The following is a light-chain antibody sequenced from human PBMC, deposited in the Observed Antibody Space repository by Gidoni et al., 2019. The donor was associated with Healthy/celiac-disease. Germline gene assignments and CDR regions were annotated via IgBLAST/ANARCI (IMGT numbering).Light chain of an antibody. V-gene: IGKV3-15*01. CDR3: QQYNNWPPYT. J-gene: IGKJ2*01. CDR2: GAS. CDR1: QSVSSN. Sequence: EIVMTQSPATLSVSPGERATLSCRASQSVSSNLALYQQKPGQAPRLRIYGASTRATGIPARFSGSGSGTEFTLTISSLQSEDFAVYYCQQYNNWPPYTFGQGTKLEIK.